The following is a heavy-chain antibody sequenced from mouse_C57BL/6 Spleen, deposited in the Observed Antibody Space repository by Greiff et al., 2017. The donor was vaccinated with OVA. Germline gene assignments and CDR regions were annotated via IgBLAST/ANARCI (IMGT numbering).Heavy chain of an antibody. J-gene: IGHJ4*01. D-gene: IGHD2-3*01. CDR3: TSDGYYY. CDR1: GYTFTDYE. CDR2: IDPETGGT. Sequence: VKLMESGAELVRPGASVTLSCKASGYTFTDYEMHWVKQTPVHGLEWIGAIDPETGGTAYNQKFKGKAILTADKSSSTAYMELRSLTSEDSAVYYCTSDGYYYWGQGTSVTVSS. V-gene: IGHV1-15*01.